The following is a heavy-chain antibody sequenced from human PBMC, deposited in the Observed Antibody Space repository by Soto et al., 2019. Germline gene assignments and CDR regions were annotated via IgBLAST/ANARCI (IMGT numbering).Heavy chain of an antibody. CDR2: ISYDGTNK. D-gene: IGHD5-18*01. CDR1: GFTFSSYG. V-gene: IGHV3-30*18. J-gene: IGHJ4*02. Sequence: PGGSLRLSCAASGFTFSSYGMHWVRQAPGKGLGWVATISYDGTNKNYADSVKGRFTISRDNSKNTLYLQMDSLKLEDTAVYYCAKDPRGYSYGYDVDYWGQGTLVTVSS. CDR3: AKDPRGYSYGYDVDY.